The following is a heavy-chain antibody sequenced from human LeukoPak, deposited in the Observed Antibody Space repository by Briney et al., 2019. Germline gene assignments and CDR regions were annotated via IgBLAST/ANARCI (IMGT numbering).Heavy chain of an antibody. CDR2: ISSSGSTI. CDR3: ARDSVATPFDY. J-gene: IGHJ4*02. D-gene: IGHD5-12*01. V-gene: IGHV3-48*03. Sequence: GGSLRLSCAASGFTFSSYEMNWVRQAPEKGLEWVPYISSSGSTIYYVDSVKGRFTISRDNAKNSLYLQMNSLRAEDTAVYYCARDSVATPFDYWGQGTLVTVSS. CDR1: GFTFSSYE.